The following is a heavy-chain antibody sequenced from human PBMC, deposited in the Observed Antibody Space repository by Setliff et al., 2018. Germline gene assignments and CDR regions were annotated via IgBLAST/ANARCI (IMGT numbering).Heavy chain of an antibody. CDR2: INPHGSEK. CDR3: ARFACSGGSCYLSSSDY. D-gene: IGHD2-15*01. J-gene: IGHJ4*02. Sequence: GGSLRLSCTASGLSYTNDWVSWVRQAPGKGLEWLASINPHGSEKYYADSVKGRFTISRDNAKNSLSLQMNNLRSEDTAVYYCARFACSGGSCYLSSSDYWGQGTLVTVSS. CDR1: GLSYTNDW. V-gene: IGHV3-7*01.